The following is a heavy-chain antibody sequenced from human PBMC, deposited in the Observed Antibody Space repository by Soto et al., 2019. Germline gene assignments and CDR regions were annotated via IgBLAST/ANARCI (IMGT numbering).Heavy chain of an antibody. CDR1: GYTFTAHS. CDR3: AREPADRVPGDY. J-gene: IGHJ4*02. V-gene: IGHV1-3*01. Sequence: VQLVQSGTEVKEPGASVRVSCKASGYTFTAHSLHWARQAPGQGLEWMGWIIVSHDWPRYAPQFQGRLTFATDTTGPTSCMRLTRLTPDDTAVYFCAREPADRVPGDYWGQGPPAVVSS. D-gene: IGHD6-25*01. CDR2: IIVSHDWP.